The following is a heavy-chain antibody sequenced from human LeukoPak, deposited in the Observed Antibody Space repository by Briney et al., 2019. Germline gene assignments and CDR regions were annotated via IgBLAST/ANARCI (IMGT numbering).Heavy chain of an antibody. Sequence: PGGSLRLSCAASGFTFSSYWMHWVRQAPGKGLAWVGSVSYNGITYYNPSLKSRVTISVDTSKHQFSLRLNSVTAADTAVYFCARVKAVVTPWVFEYWGQGTLVTVSS. J-gene: IGHJ4*02. CDR3: ARVKAVVTPWVFEY. CDR1: GFTFSSYW. V-gene: IGHV4-39*07. D-gene: IGHD4-23*01. CDR2: VSYNGIT.